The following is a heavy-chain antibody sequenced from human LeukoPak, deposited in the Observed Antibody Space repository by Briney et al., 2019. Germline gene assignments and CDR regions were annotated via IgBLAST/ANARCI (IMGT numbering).Heavy chain of an antibody. D-gene: IGHD6-13*01. Sequence: SETLSLTCTVSGGYISSFYWSWIRQPPGKGLEWVGYIYYSGSTNYNPSLKSRVTISVDTSKNQFSLKLRSVTAADTAVYYCARHAYSSNWYGPNNWFDPWGQGTLVTVSS. J-gene: IGHJ5*02. CDR2: IYYSGST. CDR3: ARHAYSSNWYGPNNWFDP. CDR1: GGYISSFY. V-gene: IGHV4-59*08.